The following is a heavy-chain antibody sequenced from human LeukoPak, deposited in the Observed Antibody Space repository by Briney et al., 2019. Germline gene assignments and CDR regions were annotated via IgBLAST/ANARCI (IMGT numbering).Heavy chain of an antibody. CDR3: AKGSPWSTAPAGVDF. V-gene: IGHV3-30*02. CDR1: GFTFSQSG. J-gene: IGHJ4*02. D-gene: IGHD2-2*01. Sequence: PGGSLRLSCAASGFTFSQSGMHWVRQAPGKGLEWVAFLRHDASKQYYADPVKGRFTISRDTSQNMLYLQMNSLRVDDTAVYYCAKGSPWSTAPAGVDFWAQGTLVTVSS. CDR2: LRHDASKQ.